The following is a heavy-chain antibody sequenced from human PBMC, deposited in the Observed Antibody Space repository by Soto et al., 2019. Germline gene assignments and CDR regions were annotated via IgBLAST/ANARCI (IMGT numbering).Heavy chain of an antibody. D-gene: IGHD3-10*01. CDR2: MFPGGTT. V-gene: IGHV4-4*07. CDR1: GDPITSYF. CDR3: ARTLSGFTYGSRQFYFDY. Sequence: QVLLQESGPGLVKPSETLSLACTVSGDPITSYFWSWIRQPAGKGLEWIGHMFPGGTTSHNSSLKSRVSMSIDTSENQFSLTLTSVTAADTAVYYCARTLSGFTYGSRQFYFDYWGQGTLVTVSS. J-gene: IGHJ4*02.